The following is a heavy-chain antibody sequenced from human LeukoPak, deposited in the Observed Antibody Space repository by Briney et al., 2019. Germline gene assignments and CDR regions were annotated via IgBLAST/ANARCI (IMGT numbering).Heavy chain of an antibody. CDR1: GFTFSSYA. Sequence: GGSLRLSCAASGFTFSSYAMSWVRQAPGKGLEWVSAISGSGGSTYYADSVKGRFTISRDNSKNTLYLQMNSLRAEDTAVYYCAKPNAAHIVATISSDYWGQGTLVTVSS. CDR3: AKPNAAHIVATISSDY. J-gene: IGHJ4*02. D-gene: IGHD5-12*01. V-gene: IGHV3-23*01. CDR2: ISGSGGST.